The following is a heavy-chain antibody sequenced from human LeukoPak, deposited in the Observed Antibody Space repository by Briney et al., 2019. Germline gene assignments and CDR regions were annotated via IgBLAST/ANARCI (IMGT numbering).Heavy chain of an antibody. Sequence: PSETLSLTCTVSGGSISSYYWTWIRQPAGKGLEWIGRIYSSGSTNYNPSLKGRVTVSVDTSKNRFSLKLISVTAADTAVYYCARDAAVHYFDYWGQGTLVTVSS. V-gene: IGHV4-4*07. CDR3: ARDAAVHYFDY. CDR1: GGSISSYY. J-gene: IGHJ4*02. D-gene: IGHD2-2*02. CDR2: IYSSGST.